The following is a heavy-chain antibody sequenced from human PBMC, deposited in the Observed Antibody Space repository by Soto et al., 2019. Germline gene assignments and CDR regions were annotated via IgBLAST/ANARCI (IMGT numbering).Heavy chain of an antibody. V-gene: IGHV4-34*01. D-gene: IGHD6-13*01. CDR2: INHSGST. Sequence: SETLSLTCAVYGGSFSGYYWSWIRQPPGKGLEWIGEINHSGSTNYNPSLKSRVTISVDTSKNQFSLKLSSVTAADTAVYYCARGNSSSWGDYWGQGTLVTVSS. J-gene: IGHJ4*02. CDR1: GGSFSGYY. CDR3: ARGNSSSWGDY.